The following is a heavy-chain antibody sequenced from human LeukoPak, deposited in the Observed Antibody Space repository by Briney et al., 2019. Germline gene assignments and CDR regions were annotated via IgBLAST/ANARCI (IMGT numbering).Heavy chain of an antibody. CDR1: GFTVISNY. CDR2: IYSGGDT. D-gene: IGHD4-23*01. CDR3: ARDLTHGGKTY. Sequence: VGSLRLSCAASGFTVISNYMSWVRQAPGKGLEWFSVIYSGGDTYYADSVKGRFTISRDNSKNTLYLQMNSLRAEDTAVYYCARDLTHGGKTYWGQGTLVTVSS. J-gene: IGHJ4*02. V-gene: IGHV3-66*02.